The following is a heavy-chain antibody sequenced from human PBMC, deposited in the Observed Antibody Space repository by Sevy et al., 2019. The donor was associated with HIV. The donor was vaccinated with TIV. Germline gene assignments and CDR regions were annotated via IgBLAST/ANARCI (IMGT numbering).Heavy chain of an antibody. V-gene: IGHV1-69*13. CDR1: GGTFSSYA. J-gene: IGHJ3*02. CDR2: IIPIFGTA. CDR3: AGGYCGGDCYSFSDAFDI. Sequence: ASVKVSCKASGGTFSSYAISWVRQAPGQGLEWMGRIIPIFGTANYAQKFQGRVTITADESTSTAYMELGSLRSEDTAVYYCAGGYCGGDCYSFSDAFDIWGQGTMVTVSS. D-gene: IGHD2-21*02.